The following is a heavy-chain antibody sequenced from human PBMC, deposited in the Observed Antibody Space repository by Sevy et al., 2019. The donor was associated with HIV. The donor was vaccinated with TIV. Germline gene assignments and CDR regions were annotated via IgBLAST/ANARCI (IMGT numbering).Heavy chain of an antibody. CDR3: ASSTSYYYYYGMDV. Sequence: SDTLSLTCTVSGGSVSSGSYYWSWIRQPPGKGLEWIGYIYYSGSTNYNPSLKSRVTISVDTSKNQFSLKLSSVTAADTAVYYCASSTSYYYYYGMDVWGQGTTVTVSS. CDR2: IYYSGST. CDR1: GGSVSSGSYY. V-gene: IGHV4-61*01. J-gene: IGHJ6*02.